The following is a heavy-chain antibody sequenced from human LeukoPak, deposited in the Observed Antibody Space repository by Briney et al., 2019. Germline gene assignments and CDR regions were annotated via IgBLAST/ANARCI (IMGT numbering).Heavy chain of an antibody. J-gene: IGHJ6*03. D-gene: IGHD5-24*01. CDR3: AKSGRDGYNYGRYYYYYMDV. V-gene: IGHV3-30*02. Sequence: GGSLRLSCAASGFTFSSYGMHWVRQAPGKGLEWVAFIRYDGSNKYYADSVKGRFTISRDNSKNTLYLQMNSLRAEDTAVCYCAKSGRDGYNYGRYYYYYMDVWGKGTTVTISS. CDR2: IRYDGSNK. CDR1: GFTFSSYG.